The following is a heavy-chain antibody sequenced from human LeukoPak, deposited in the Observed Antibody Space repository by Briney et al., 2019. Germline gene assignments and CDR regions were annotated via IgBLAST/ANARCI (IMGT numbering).Heavy chain of an antibody. CDR1: GGPISSSNW. V-gene: IGHV4-4*02. D-gene: IGHD1-26*01. CDR3: ARLMSGSYSRFDP. Sequence: SGTLSLTCAVSGGPISSSNWWSWVRQPPGKGLEWIGAIYHSGSTNYNPSLKSRVTISVDKSKNQFSLKLSSVTAADTAVYYCARLMSGSYSRFDPWGQGTLVTVSS. CDR2: IYHSGST. J-gene: IGHJ5*02.